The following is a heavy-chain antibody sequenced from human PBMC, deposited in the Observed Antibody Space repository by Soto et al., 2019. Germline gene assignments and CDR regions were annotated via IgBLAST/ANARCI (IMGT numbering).Heavy chain of an antibody. V-gene: IGHV3-23*01. CDR3: AKDRVTMIVVVITVGWYFDY. J-gene: IGHJ4*02. CDR2: ISGSGGST. D-gene: IGHD3-22*01. Sequence: GGSLRLSCAASGFTSISYAMSWVRQAPGKGLEWVSAISGSGGSTYYADSVKGRFTISRDNSKNTLYLQMNSLRAEDTAVYYCAKDRVTMIVVVITVGWYFDYWGQGTLVTVSS. CDR1: GFTSISYA.